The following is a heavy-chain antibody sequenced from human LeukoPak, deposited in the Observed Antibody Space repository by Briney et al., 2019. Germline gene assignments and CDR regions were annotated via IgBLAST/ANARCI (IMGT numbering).Heavy chain of an antibody. CDR2: IYSGGST. D-gene: IGHD6-6*01. V-gene: IGHV3-66*01. CDR1: RFTVSSNY. Sequence: GGSLRLSCAASRFTVSSNYMNWVRQAPGKGLEWASVIYSGGSTYYADSVKGRFTISRDNSKNTLYLQMNSLRAEDTAVYYCARSGQLVRIFDYWGQGTLVTVSS. CDR3: ARSGQLVRIFDY. J-gene: IGHJ4*02.